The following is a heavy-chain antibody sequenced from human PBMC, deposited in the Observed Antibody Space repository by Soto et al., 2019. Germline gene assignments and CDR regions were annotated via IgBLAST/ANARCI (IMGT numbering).Heavy chain of an antibody. Sequence: SVKVSCKASGGTFSSYAISWVRQAPGQGLEWMGGIIPIFGTANYAQKFQGRVTITADKSTSTAYMELSSLRSEDTAVYYCARKSGSYRSDAFDIWGQGTMVTVSS. V-gene: IGHV1-69*06. CDR3: ARKSGSYRSDAFDI. D-gene: IGHD1-26*01. CDR2: IIPIFGTA. J-gene: IGHJ3*02. CDR1: GGTFSSYA.